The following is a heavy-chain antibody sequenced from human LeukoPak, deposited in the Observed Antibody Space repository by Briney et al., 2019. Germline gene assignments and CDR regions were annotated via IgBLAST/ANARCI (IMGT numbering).Heavy chain of an antibody. V-gene: IGHV3-30*04. D-gene: IGHD2-2*01. CDR2: ISYDGSNK. CDR3: ARAGCGSTSCPHGIDY. J-gene: IGHJ4*02. Sequence: GRSLRLSCAASGFTFSSYAMRWVRQAPGNGLEWVAVISYDGSNKYYADSVKGRFTISRDNSKNTLYLQMNSLRAEDTAVYYCARAGCGSTSCPHGIDYWGQGTLVTVSS. CDR1: GFTFSSYA.